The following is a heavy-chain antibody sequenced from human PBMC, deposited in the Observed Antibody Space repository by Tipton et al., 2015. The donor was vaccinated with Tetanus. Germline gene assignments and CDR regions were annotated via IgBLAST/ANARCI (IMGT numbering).Heavy chain of an antibody. V-gene: IGHV3-33*01. CDR3: AREADCSGGSCFSGDFDN. CDR2: SWYDGTDK. J-gene: IGHJ4*02. D-gene: IGHD2-15*01. CDR1: GFIFSSYG. Sequence: SLRLSCAASGFIFSSYGIHWVRQAPGKGREWVAVSWYDGTDKYYADSVKGRFTISRDNSKNTLYLQMNSLRAEDTAVYYCAREADCSGGSCFSGDFDNWGQGTQVTVSS.